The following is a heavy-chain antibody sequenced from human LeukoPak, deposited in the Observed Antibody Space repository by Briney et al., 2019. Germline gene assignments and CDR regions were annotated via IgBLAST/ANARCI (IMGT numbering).Heavy chain of an antibody. J-gene: IGHJ6*02. V-gene: IGHV4-34*01. D-gene: IGHD3-16*01. CDR2: INHSGST. CDR1: GGSFSGYY. CDR3: AQQGGYYYYGMDV. Sequence: SETLSPTCAVYGGSFSGYYWSWLRQPPGKGLEWTGEINHSGSTNYNPSLKSRVTISVDTSKNQFSLKLSSVTAADTAVYYCAQQGGYYYYGMDVWGQGTTVTVSS.